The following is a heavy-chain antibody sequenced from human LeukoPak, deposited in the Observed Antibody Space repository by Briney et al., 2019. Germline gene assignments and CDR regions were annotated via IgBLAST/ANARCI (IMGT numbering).Heavy chain of an antibody. CDR3: ARARGHTLDAFDI. V-gene: IGHV4-59*01. CDR2: IYYSGST. D-gene: IGHD2-2*02. J-gene: IGHJ3*02. CDR1: GGSLSSYY. Sequence: SETLSLTCTVSGGSLSSYYWSWIRQPPGKGLEWIGYIYYSGSTNYNPSLKSRVTISVDTSKNQFSLKLSSVTAADTAVYYCARARGHTLDAFDIWGQGTMVTVSS.